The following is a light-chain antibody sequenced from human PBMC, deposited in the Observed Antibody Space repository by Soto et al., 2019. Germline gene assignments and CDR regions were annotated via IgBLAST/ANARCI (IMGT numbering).Light chain of an antibody. Sequence: ETVLTQSPATLSLSPVEIATLSCRASQSVSRYLAWYQQKPGQAPRLLIYDASNRATGIPARFSGSGSGTDFTLTISSLEPEDFAVYYCQQRSNWLFGPGTKVDIK. CDR2: DAS. CDR1: QSVSRY. J-gene: IGKJ3*01. V-gene: IGKV3-11*01. CDR3: QQRSNWL.